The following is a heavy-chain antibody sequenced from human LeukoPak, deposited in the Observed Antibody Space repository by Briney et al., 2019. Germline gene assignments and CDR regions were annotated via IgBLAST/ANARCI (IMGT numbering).Heavy chain of an antibody. D-gene: IGHD7-27*01. J-gene: IGHJ4*02. Sequence: KLQGRVTMTTDTSTSTAYMELRSLRSDDTAVYYCARVFFLGRVPRYYFDYWGQGTLVTVSS. V-gene: IGHV1-18*01. CDR3: ARVFFLGRVPRYYFDY.